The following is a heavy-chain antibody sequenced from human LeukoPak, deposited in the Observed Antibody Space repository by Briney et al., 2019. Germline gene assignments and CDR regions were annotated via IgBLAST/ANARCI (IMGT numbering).Heavy chain of an antibody. CDR3: ARGLWGRIDY. V-gene: IGHV4-31*11. J-gene: IGHJ4*02. Sequence: SETLSLTCAVYGGSFSSGGYYWSWIRQHPGKGLEWIGYIYYSGSTYYNPSLKSRVTISVDTSKNQFSLKLSSVTAADTAVYYCARGLWGRIDYWGQGTLVTVSS. D-gene: IGHD3-16*01. CDR1: GGSFSSGGYY. CDR2: IYYSGST.